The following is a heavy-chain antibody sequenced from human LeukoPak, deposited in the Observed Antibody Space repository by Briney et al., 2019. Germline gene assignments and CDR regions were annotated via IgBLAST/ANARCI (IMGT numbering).Heavy chain of an antibody. D-gene: IGHD3-22*01. V-gene: IGHV4-30-4*08. CDR3: ARTGDSSGYYRNAIDY. CDR1: GGSISSGDYY. J-gene: IGHJ4*02. Sequence: SETLSLTCTVSGGSISSGDYYWSWIRQPPGKGLEWIGYIYYSGSTYYNPSLKSRVTISVDTSKNQFSLKLSSVTAADTAVYYCARTGDSSGYYRNAIDYWGQGTLVTVSS. CDR2: IYYSGST.